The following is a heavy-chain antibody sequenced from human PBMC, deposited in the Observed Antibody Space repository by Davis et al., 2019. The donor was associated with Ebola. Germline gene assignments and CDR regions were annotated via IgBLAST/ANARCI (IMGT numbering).Heavy chain of an antibody. D-gene: IGHD1-26*01. CDR3: VRVYSGSYDP. CDR2: IKQGGNEK. Sequence: GGSLRLSCAASGFTFSSYWMSWVRQAPGKGLEWVDNIKQGGNEKYYVDSVKGRFTISRDDAKNSLYLQMNSLRAEDTAVYYCVRVYSGSYDPWGQGTLVTVSS. J-gene: IGHJ5*02. CDR1: GFTFSSYW. V-gene: IGHV3-7*01.